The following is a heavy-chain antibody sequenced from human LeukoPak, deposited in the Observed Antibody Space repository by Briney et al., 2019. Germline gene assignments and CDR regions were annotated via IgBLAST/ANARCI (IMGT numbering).Heavy chain of an antibody. CDR3: AKDSGQSGSHSDY. CDR2: ISGSGGST. D-gene: IGHD1-26*01. Sequence: GGSPRLSCAASGFIFETYSMNWVRQAPGKGLEWVSTISGSGGSTYYADSVKGRFTISRDNSKDTLYLQMNSLRAEDTAVYYCAKDSGQSGSHSDYWGQGTLVTVSS. J-gene: IGHJ4*02. V-gene: IGHV3-23*01. CDR1: GFIFETYS.